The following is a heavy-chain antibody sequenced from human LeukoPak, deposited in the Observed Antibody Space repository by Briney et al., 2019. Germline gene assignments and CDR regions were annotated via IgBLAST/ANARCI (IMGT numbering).Heavy chain of an antibody. J-gene: IGHJ4*02. CDR3: ARVRQVYGYNTHGY. V-gene: IGHV1-46*02. CDR2: INPHNNST. Sequence: ASVKVSCKASGHTFNNYYMHWVRQAPGQGLEWMGIINPHNNSTVYAQKFLGRVTVTRDMSTSTVYMELSSLRSEDTAVYYCARVRQVYGYNTHGYWGQGTLVTVSS. D-gene: IGHD5-18*01. CDR1: GHTFNNYY.